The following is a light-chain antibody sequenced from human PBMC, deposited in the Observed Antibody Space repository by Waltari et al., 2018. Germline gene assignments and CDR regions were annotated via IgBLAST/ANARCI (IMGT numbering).Light chain of an antibody. CDR2: GAS. V-gene: IGKV3-20*01. Sequence: EIVLTQSPGTLSLSPGDRATLSCRASQSVSNNYLAWYQQKPGQAPRRHIYGASSGATGSPDRFNGGGYAKDFTLTISRLEPEEFAVYHCQQYGSSPRTFGQGTKVGI. CDR1: QSVSNNY. J-gene: IGKJ1*01. CDR3: QQYGSSPRT.